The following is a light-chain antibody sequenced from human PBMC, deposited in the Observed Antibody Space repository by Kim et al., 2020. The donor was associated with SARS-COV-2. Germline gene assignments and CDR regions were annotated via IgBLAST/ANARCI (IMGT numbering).Light chain of an antibody. Sequence: QPLTTSCPGTRSDVGGYTYISWYQHHPSKAPKLIIYDVSHRPSGVSNRFSGAKSGNTASLTISGLQAEDKADYYCSSYTSSSTPYVFGAGTKVTVL. CDR1: RSDVGGYTY. V-gene: IGLV2-14*03. CDR3: SSYTSSSTPYV. CDR2: DVS. J-gene: IGLJ1*01.